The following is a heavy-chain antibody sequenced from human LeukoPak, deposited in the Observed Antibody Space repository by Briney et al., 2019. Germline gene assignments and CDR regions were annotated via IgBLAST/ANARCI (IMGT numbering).Heavy chain of an antibody. Sequence: PSETLSLTCTVSGGSISSGGYYWSWIRQPPGRGLEWIGYIYHSGSTYYNPSLKSRVTISVDRSKNQFSLKLSSVTAADTAVYYCARGVIAAAVSFDYWGQGTLVTVSS. V-gene: IGHV4-30-2*01. J-gene: IGHJ4*02. CDR2: IYHSGST. CDR3: ARGVIAAAVSFDY. CDR1: GGSISSGGYY. D-gene: IGHD6-13*01.